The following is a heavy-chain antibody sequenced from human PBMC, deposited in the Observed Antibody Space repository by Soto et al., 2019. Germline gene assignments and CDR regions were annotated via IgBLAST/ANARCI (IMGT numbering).Heavy chain of an antibody. CDR1: GFTVSSHW. CDR2: IKQDGSEK. Sequence: PGGSLRLSCAASGFTVSSHWMSWVRQAPGKGLEWVANIKQDGSEKYYVESVKGRFTISRNNAKKSLYLQMNSLRAEDTAVYYCARYCSSTSCYIGGAYNWFDPWGQGTLVTVSS. CDR3: ARYCSSTSCYIGGAYNWFDP. D-gene: IGHD2-2*02. V-gene: IGHV3-7*03. J-gene: IGHJ5*02.